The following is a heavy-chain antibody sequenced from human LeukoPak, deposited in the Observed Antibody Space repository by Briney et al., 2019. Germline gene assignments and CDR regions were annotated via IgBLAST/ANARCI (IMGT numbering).Heavy chain of an antibody. D-gene: IGHD1-1*01. Sequence: GRSLRLSCAASGFTFDDYAMHWVRQAPGKGLEWVSSISWNSGSIGYADSVKGRFTISRDNAKNSLYLQMNSLRAEDTALYYCAKESGGTTGTTGYFDYWGQGTLVTVSS. CDR2: ISWNSGSI. J-gene: IGHJ4*02. V-gene: IGHV3-9*01. CDR1: GFTFDDYA. CDR3: AKESGGTTGTTGYFDY.